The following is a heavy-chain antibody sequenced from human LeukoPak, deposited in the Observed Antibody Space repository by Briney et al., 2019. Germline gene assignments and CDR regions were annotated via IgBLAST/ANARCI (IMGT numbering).Heavy chain of an antibody. CDR1: GYTFSSYW. J-gene: IGHJ4*02. Sequence: ASVKVSCKASGYTFSSYWMHWVRQAPGKGLVWVSRINSDGSSTSYADSVKGRFTISRDNAKNTLYLQMNSLRAEDTAVYYCARAYCGGDCFDYWGQGTLVTVSS. D-gene: IGHD2-21*01. V-gene: IGHV3-74*01. CDR2: INSDGSST. CDR3: ARAYCGGDCFDY.